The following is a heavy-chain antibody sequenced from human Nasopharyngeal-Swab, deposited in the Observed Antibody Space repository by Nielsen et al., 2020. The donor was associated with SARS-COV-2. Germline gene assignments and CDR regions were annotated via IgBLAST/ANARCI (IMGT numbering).Heavy chain of an antibody. CDR3: ARARGAYGDYYYYYYTDV. Sequence: SETLSLTCALSWESVSSSSAAWNLIGKSPSSGLEWLGRTYYRSKWYNDYAVSVKSRITINPDTSKNQFSLHLNSVTPEDTAVYYCARARGAYGDYYYYYYTDVWGKGTTVTVSS. CDR2: TYYRSKWYN. J-gene: IGHJ6*03. D-gene: IGHD4-17*01. CDR1: WESVSSSSAA. V-gene: IGHV6-1*01.